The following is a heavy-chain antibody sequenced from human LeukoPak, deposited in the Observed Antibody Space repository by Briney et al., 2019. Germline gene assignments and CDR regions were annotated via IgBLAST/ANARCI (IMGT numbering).Heavy chain of an antibody. CDR2: IRSKAYGGIT. V-gene: IGHV3-49*04. D-gene: IGHD3-10*02. CDR3: TRDLSGDLFDC. CDR1: GFTFGDYA. J-gene: IGHJ4*02. Sequence: GRSLRLSCTASGFTFGDYAMSWVRQAPGKGLEWVGFIRSKAYGGITEYAASLKGRFTISRDDSKSIVYLQMNSLKTEDTAVYYCTRDLSGDLFDCWGQGTLVTVSS.